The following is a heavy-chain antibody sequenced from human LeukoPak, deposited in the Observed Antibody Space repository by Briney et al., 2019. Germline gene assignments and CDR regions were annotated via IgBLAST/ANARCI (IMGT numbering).Heavy chain of an antibody. J-gene: IGHJ4*02. CDR3: AKPKGFGELSAFDY. Sequence: GGSLRLSCAASGFTFSSYAMSWVRQVPGKGLEWVSVIIGSGARTFYADSVKGRFTISRDNSKNTLYLEMNSLRAEDTAVYYCAKPKGFGELSAFDYWGQGTLVTVSS. CDR2: IIGSGART. V-gene: IGHV3-23*01. D-gene: IGHD3-10*01. CDR1: GFTFSSYA.